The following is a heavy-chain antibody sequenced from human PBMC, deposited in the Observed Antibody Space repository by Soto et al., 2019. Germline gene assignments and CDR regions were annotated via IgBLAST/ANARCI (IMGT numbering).Heavy chain of an antibody. J-gene: IGHJ5*02. V-gene: IGHV1-69*15. CDR3: AKDGGADGYFGNWLDP. Sequence: QVHLVQSGAEVKKPGSSVNVSCKASGGTFSNYAITWVRQAPGQGLEWVGRIIPIFGTTNVAQKFQGRVTTTPXXXTXXAYMELSGLRSDDTVVYYCAKDGGADGYFGNWLDPWGQGTLVTVSS. CDR1: GGTFSNYA. D-gene: IGHD5-12*01. CDR2: IIPIFGTT.